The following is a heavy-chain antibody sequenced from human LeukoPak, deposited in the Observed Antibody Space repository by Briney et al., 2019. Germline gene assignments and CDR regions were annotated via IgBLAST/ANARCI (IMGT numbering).Heavy chain of an antibody. CDR3: ARLGSRHGYNWGDL. V-gene: IGHV5-51*01. CDR1: GYRFTSYW. J-gene: IGHJ5*02. CDR2: IYPGGSDT. Sequence: GESLKISCKGSGYRFTSYWIGWVRQMPGKGLEWMGIIYPGGSDTRYSPSFQGQVTISADKSISTAYLQWSSLKASDTAMYYCARLGSRHGYNWGDLWGQGTLVPVSS. D-gene: IGHD5-24*01.